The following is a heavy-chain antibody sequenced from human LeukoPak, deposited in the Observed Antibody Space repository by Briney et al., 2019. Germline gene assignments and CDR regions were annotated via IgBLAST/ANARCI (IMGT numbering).Heavy chain of an antibody. Sequence: ASVKVSCKVSGYTLAELSMYWVRQAPGQVLEWMGGFDPEDGETIYAQKFQGRVTMTEDTSTDTAYMELSSLRSEDTAVYYCARDLGRTVVTPPIYWGQGTLVTVSS. CDR1: GYTLAELS. CDR2: FDPEDGET. CDR3: ARDLGRTVVTPPIY. V-gene: IGHV1-24*01. D-gene: IGHD4-23*01. J-gene: IGHJ4*02.